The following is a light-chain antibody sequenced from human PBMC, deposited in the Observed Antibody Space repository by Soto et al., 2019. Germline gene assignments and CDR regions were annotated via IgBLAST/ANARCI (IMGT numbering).Light chain of an antibody. CDR3: SSYTGSSTLYV. Sequence: QSVLTQPASVSESPGRSITIYCTGTSSDIGGYDYVSWYQQHPGKVPKLMIFEVSNRPSGVSYRFSGSKSGNTASLTISGLQAEDEADYYCSSYTGSSTLYVFGTGTKVTVL. J-gene: IGLJ1*01. V-gene: IGLV2-14*01. CDR1: SSDIGGYDY. CDR2: EVS.